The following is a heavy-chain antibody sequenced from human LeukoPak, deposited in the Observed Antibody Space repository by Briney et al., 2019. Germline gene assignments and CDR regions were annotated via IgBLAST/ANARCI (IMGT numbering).Heavy chain of an antibody. Sequence: SETLSLTCAVYGGSFSGYYWTWIRQSPGKGLEWIGEINHSGSTNYNPSLKSRVTISVDTSKNQFSLKLSSVTAADTAVYYCVRVEVGVLNWGQGILVTVSS. CDR2: INHSGST. D-gene: IGHD3-22*01. CDR3: VRVEVGVLN. V-gene: IGHV4-34*01. J-gene: IGHJ4*02. CDR1: GGSFSGYY.